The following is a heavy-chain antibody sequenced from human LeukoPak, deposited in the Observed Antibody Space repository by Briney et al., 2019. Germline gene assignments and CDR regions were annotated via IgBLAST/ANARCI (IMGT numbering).Heavy chain of an antibody. D-gene: IGHD6-19*01. CDR2: ISGRGGSR. Sequence: GGSLRLSCAASGFTFSSYAMSWVRQAPGKGLEWVSGISGRGGSRYYANSVKGRFTISRDDSKNTLYLQMNSLRVEDTAVYYSAKCGSSGWWVQHWGQGTLVTVSS. J-gene: IGHJ1*01. CDR3: AKCGSSGWWVQH. CDR1: GFTFSSYA. V-gene: IGHV3-23*01.